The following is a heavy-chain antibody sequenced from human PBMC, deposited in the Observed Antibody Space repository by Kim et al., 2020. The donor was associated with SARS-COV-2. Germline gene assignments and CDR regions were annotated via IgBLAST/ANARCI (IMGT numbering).Heavy chain of an antibody. CDR2: MSGGGVNK. CDR1: GFTFDIYA. D-gene: IGHD4-4*01. CDR3: AKKVIMADYNYFYYYAM. J-gene: IGHJ6*01. V-gene: IGHV3-23*01. Sequence: GGSLRLSCVASGFTFDIYAMSWVRQAPGKGLEWVSVMSGGGVNKFYADSVRGRFTISRDNSKNKLYLQMNSLGDEETALYDCAKKVIMADYNYFYYYAM.